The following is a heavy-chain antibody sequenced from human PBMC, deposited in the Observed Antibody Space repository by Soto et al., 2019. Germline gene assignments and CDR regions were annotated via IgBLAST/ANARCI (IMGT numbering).Heavy chain of an antibody. V-gene: IGHV3-11*01. D-gene: IGHD6-13*01. CDR2: ISSSGNSM. J-gene: IGHJ4*02. CDR1: GFTFSDHY. Sequence: QVQLVESGGGLVMPGASLRLSCAASGFTFSDHYMSWIRQAPGKGLEWVSYISSSGNSMYYADSVKGRFTGSRDNAESSLDRQMNGLRAGDTAVDDCARRAASGRGLDHWGQGTLVGVSS. CDR3: ARRAASGRGLDH.